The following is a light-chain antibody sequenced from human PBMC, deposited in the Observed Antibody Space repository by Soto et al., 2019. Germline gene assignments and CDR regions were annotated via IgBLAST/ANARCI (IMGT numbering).Light chain of an antibody. J-gene: IGKJ5*01. CDR2: GAS. Sequence: EIVLTQSPGPLSFSPGERATLSCRARQSVSSYYLAWYQQKPGQAPRLLIYGASSRATGIPDRFSGSGSGTDFTLTISRLEPEDFAVYYCQQYGDSPPDTFGQGTRLEIK. CDR1: QSVSSYY. CDR3: QQYGDSPPDT. V-gene: IGKV3-20*01.